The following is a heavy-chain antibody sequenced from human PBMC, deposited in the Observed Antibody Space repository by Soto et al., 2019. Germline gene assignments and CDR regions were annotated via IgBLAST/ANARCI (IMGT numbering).Heavy chain of an antibody. Sequence: PGESLKISCKGSGYSFTSYWIGWVRQMPGKGLEWMGTIYPGDSDTRYSPSFQGQVTISADKSISTAYLQWSSLKASDTAMYYCARPWYYDSSGYHPVPIGMDVWGQGTTVTVSS. J-gene: IGHJ6*02. CDR2: IYPGDSDT. CDR1: GYSFTSYW. D-gene: IGHD3-22*01. V-gene: IGHV5-51*01. CDR3: ARPWYYDSSGYHPVPIGMDV.